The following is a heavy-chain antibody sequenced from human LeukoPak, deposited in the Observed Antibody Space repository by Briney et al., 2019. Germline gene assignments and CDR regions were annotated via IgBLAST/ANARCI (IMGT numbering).Heavy chain of an antibody. CDR2: ISGSGGSA. CDR1: GFTFSSYA. Sequence: GGSLRLSCAASGFTFSSYAMSWVRQAPGKGLEWVSAISGSGGSAYSADSVKGRFTISRDNSKNTLYLQMNSLRAEDTAIYYCARRGGITMVRGTFDYWGQGILVTVSS. D-gene: IGHD3-10*01. J-gene: IGHJ4*02. CDR3: ARRGGITMVRGTFDY. V-gene: IGHV3-23*01.